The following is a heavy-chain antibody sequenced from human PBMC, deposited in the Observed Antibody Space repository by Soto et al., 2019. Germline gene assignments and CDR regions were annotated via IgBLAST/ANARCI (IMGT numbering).Heavy chain of an antibody. V-gene: IGHV2-70*01. CDR1: GFSLSTSGMC. J-gene: IGHJ3*02. CDR3: ARIRSYYDSSGHPHDAFDI. Sequence: SGPTLVNPTQTLTLTCTFSGFSLSTSGMCVSWIRQPPGKALEWLALIDWDDDKYYSTSLKTRLTISKDTSKNQVVLTMTNMEPVDTATYYCARIRSYYDSSGHPHDAFDIWGQGIMVTVSS. CDR2: IDWDDDK. D-gene: IGHD3-22*01.